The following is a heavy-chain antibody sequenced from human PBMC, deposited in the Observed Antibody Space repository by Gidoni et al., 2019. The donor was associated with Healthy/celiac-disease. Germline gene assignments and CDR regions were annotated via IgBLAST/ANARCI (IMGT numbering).Heavy chain of an antibody. V-gene: IGHV3-30*18. D-gene: IGHD6-13*01. CDR2: ISYDGSNK. Sequence: QVQLVESGGGVVQPGRSLRLSCAASGFTFSSYGMHWVRQAPGKGLEWVAVISYDGSNKYYADSVKGRFTISRDNSKNTLYLQMNSLRAEDTAVYYCAKDHTSGIAAAGPPENRAAPLDFYYYGMDVWGQGTTVTVSS. CDR3: AKDHTSGIAAAGPPENRAAPLDFYYYGMDV. CDR1: GFTFSSYG. J-gene: IGHJ6*02.